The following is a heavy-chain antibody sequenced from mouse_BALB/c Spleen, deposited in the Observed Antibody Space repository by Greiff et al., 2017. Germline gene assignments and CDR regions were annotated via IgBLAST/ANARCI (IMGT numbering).Heavy chain of an antibody. CDR1: GYTFTSYW. J-gene: IGHJ4*01. D-gene: IGHD3-1*01. V-gene: IGHV1-69*02. Sequence: QVQLQQPGAELVKPGASVKLSCKASGYTFTSYWMHWVKQRPGQGLEWIGEIDPSDSYTNYNQKFKGKATLTADKSSSTAYMQLSSLTSDDSAVYFCAREGEQLGLRAMDYWGQGTSVTVSS. CDR3: AREGEQLGLRAMDY. CDR2: IDPSDSYT.